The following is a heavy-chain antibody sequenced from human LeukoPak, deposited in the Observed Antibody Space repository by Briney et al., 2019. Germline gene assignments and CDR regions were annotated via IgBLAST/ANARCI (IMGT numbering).Heavy chain of an antibody. J-gene: IGHJ4*02. D-gene: IGHD2-2*01. CDR1: GYTFIDYY. CDR3: ATGLGYCSSTSCPDY. CDR2: VDPEDGET. Sequence: ATVKISCKVSGYTFIDYYMHWVQQAPGKGLAWMGLVDPEDGETIYAEKFQGRVTITADTSTDTAYMELSSLRSEDTAVYYCATGLGYCSSTSCPDYWGQGTLVTVSS. V-gene: IGHV1-69-2*01.